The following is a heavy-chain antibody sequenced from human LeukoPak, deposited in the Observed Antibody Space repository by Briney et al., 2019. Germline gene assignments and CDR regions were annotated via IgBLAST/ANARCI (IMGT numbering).Heavy chain of an antibody. V-gene: IGHV4-61*02. CDR1: GDSITSDTYY. Sequence: TSQTLSPTCTVSGDSITSDTYYWSWIRQPAGKGLEWIGRIYASGSTTYNASLKSRVTISVDTSKNQFSLKLSSVTAADTAVYYCAGTRRYCSGGSCYNWFDPWGQGTLVTVSS. CDR3: AGTRRYCSGGSCYNWFDP. J-gene: IGHJ5*02. CDR2: IYASGST. D-gene: IGHD2-15*01.